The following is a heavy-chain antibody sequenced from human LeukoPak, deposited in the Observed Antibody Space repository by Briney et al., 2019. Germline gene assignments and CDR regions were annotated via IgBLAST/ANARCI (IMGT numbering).Heavy chain of an antibody. CDR3: AAGGPEGLIAAARYYYYYGMDV. CDR2: IIPIFGTA. CDR1: GGTVSSYA. D-gene: IGHD6-13*01. Sequence: GSSVKVSCKASGGTVSSYAISWVRQAPGQGLEWMGGIIPIFGTANYAQKFQGRVTITADESTSTAYMELSSLRSEDTAVYYCAAGGPEGLIAAARYYYYYGMDVWGKGTTVTVSS. V-gene: IGHV1-69*01. J-gene: IGHJ6*04.